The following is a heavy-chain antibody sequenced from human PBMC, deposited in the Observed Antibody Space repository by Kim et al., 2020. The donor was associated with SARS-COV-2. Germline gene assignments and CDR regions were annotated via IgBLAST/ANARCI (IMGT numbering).Heavy chain of an antibody. J-gene: IGHJ6*02. Sequence: NPSLKSRVTISVDTSKNQFSLKLSSVTAADTAVYYCARGATGYYYYGMDVWGQGTTVTVSS. CDR3: ARGATGYYYYGMDV. V-gene: IGHV4-61*02. D-gene: IGHD5-12*01.